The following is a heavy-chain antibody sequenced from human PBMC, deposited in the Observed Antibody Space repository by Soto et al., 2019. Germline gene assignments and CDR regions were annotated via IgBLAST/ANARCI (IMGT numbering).Heavy chain of an antibody. V-gene: IGHV3-13*01. J-gene: IGHJ6*02. CDR3: TRSYYYGMDV. CDR1: GFTFSSYD. CDR2: IGTGGDT. Sequence: EVQLVESGGGLVQPGGSLRLSCAASGFTFSSYDMHWVRQATGKGLEWVSAIGTGGDTYYPDSVKGRFTISRENAKNSSSLQMNNRRARDTAVYCCTRSYYYGMDVWGQGTTVTVSS.